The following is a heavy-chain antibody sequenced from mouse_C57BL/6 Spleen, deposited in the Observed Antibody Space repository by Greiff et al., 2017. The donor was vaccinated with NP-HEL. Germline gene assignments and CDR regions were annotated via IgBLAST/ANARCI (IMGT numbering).Heavy chain of an antibody. CDR1: GYTFTHSW. Sequence: QVQLQQPGPELVRPGSSVKLSCKASGYTFTHSWMHWVKQRPIQSLEWIGNLDPYDSEPHYNQKFKDKATLTVDKSSSTAYMQISSLTSEDYAVYYCARGTIDYAMDYWGKGTSVTVSS. D-gene: IGHD2-12*01. CDR3: ARGTIDYAMDY. CDR2: LDPYDSEP. V-gene: IGHV1-52*01. J-gene: IGHJ4*01.